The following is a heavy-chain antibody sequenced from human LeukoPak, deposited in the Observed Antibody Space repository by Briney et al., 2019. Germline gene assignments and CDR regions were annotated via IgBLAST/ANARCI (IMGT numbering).Heavy chain of an antibody. Sequence: SETLSLTCTVSGGSISSYYWSWIRQPPGKGLEWIGSIYYSGSTSYNPSPKSRVTISVDTSKNQFSLKLTSVTAADTAVYYCARQGGYSYGYLDYWGQGALVTVSP. J-gene: IGHJ4*02. D-gene: IGHD5-18*01. V-gene: IGHV4-59*05. CDR3: ARQGGYSYGYLDY. CDR1: GGSISSYY. CDR2: IYYSGST.